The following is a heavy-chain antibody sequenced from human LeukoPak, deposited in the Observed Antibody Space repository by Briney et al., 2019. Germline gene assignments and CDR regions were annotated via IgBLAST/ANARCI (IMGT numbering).Heavy chain of an antibody. D-gene: IGHD6-25*01. CDR1: GYSISSGYY. Sequence: SETLSLTCTVSGYSISSGYYWGWIRQPPGKGLEWIGSIYHSGSTYYNPSLKSRVTISVDTSKNQFSLKLSSVTAADTAVYYCASIAAMTPFGSFDYWGQGTLVTVSS. CDR3: ASIAAMTPFGSFDY. J-gene: IGHJ4*02. CDR2: IYHSGST. V-gene: IGHV4-38-2*02.